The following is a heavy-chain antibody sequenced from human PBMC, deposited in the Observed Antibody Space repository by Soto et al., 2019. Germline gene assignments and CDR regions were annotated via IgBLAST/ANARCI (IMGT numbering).Heavy chain of an antibody. D-gene: IGHD1-26*01. CDR1: GYSFSDYF. CDR3: ARIKWGLNYYNGMDV. Sequence: GASVKVSCKPSGYSFSDYFIQWVRQAPGQGLEWVAWINPKTAATNYAKKFQGRVSLTWDTSSTTAYMELTRLRPDDKAVYYCARIKWGLNYYNGMDVWG. J-gene: IGHJ6*02. CDR2: INPKTAAT. V-gene: IGHV1-2*02.